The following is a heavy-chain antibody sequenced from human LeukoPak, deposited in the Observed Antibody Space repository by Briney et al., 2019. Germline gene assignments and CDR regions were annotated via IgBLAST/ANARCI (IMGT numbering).Heavy chain of an antibody. J-gene: IGHJ4*02. CDR1: GGSSSGYY. CDR2: INHSGST. V-gene: IGHV4-34*01. CDR3: ARSRFRTAMAPFDY. Sequence: SETLSLTCAVYGGSSSGYYWSWIRQPPGKGLEWIGEINHSGSTNYNPSLKSRVTISVDTSKNQFSLKLSSVTAADTVVYYCARSRFRTAMAPFDYWGQGTLVTVSS. D-gene: IGHD5-18*01.